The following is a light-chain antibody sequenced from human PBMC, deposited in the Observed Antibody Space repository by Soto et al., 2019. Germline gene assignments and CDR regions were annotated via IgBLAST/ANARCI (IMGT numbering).Light chain of an antibody. CDR3: AAWDDSLVV. V-gene: IGLV1-47*01. Sequence: QSVLTQPPSASGTPGQRVTISCSGSSSSIGSNYVYWYQQLPGTAPKLLIYRNNQRPSGVPDRFSGSKSGTSASLAISGLRSEDEADYYCAAWDDSLVVFGGGTKLTVL. CDR2: RNN. J-gene: IGLJ2*01. CDR1: SSSIGSNY.